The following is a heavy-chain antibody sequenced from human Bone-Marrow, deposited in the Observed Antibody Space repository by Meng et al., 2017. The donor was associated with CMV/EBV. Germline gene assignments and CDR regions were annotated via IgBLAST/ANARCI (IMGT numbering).Heavy chain of an antibody. Sequence: GGSLRLSCAASGFTFSSYAMHWVRQAPGKGLEWVAVISYDGSNKYYADSVKGRFTISRDNSKNTLYLQMNSLRAEDTAVYYCARGWAWYQLPGGDAFDIWGQGTTVTVSS. CDR3: ARGWAWYQLPGGDAFDI. D-gene: IGHD2-2*01. CDR1: GFTFSSYA. CDR2: ISYDGSNK. V-gene: IGHV3-30*04. J-gene: IGHJ3*02.